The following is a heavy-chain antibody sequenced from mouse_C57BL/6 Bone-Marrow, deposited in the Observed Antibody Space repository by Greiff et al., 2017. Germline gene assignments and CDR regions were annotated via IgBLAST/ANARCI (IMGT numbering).Heavy chain of an antibody. J-gene: IGHJ2*01. V-gene: IGHV1-47*01. CDR1: GYTFTTYP. CDR3: ARGGNYGGYYFDY. Sequence: VKLQQSGAELVKPGASVKMSCTASGYTFTTYPIEWMKQNHGKSLEWIGNFHPYNDDTKYNEKFKGKATLTVEKSSSTVYLELSRLTSDDSAVYYCARGGNYGGYYFDYWGQGTTRTVSS. CDR2: FHPYNDDT. D-gene: IGHD2-1*01.